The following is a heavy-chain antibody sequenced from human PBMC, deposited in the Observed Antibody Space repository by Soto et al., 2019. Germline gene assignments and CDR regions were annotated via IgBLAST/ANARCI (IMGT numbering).Heavy chain of an antibody. V-gene: IGHV3-7*01. D-gene: IGHD1-1*01. Sequence: EVQLVESGGGLVQPGGSLRLSCAASGFTFRTYWMGWVRQAPGKGLEWVAFIKEDGGDKHYADSVKGRFAISRDNAKNSLYLQMNSLRAEDTAVYYCARDRGGRSGKDVWGKGTMVTVSS. CDR2: IKEDGGDK. CDR1: GFTFRTYW. CDR3: ARDRGGRSGKDV. J-gene: IGHJ6*04.